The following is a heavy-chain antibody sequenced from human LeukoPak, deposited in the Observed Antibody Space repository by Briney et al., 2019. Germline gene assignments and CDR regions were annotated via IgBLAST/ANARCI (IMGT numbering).Heavy chain of an antibody. J-gene: IGHJ6*02. CDR1: GDSVSSNSAA. CDR3: ARAYCSSTSCFARYYYYYGMDV. V-gene: IGHV6-1*01. CDR2: TYYRSKWYN. D-gene: IGHD2-2*01. Sequence: SQTLSLTCAISGDSVSSNSAAWNWIRQSPSRGLEWLGRTYYRSKWYNDYAVSVKSRITINPDTSKNQFSLQLNSVTPEDTAVYYCARAYCSSTSCFARYYYYYGMDVWGQGTTVTVSS.